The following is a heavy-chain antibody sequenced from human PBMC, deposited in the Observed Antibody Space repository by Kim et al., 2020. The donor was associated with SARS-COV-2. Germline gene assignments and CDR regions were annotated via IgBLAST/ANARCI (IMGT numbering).Heavy chain of an antibody. J-gene: IGHJ3*02. CDR1: GHTFTGYF. CDR3: VREGRLYYASGSHHHLAGFDI. D-gene: IGHD3-10*01. Sequence: ASVKVSCKASGHTFTGYFMHWVRQAPGQGLEWMGWINADNGDTKSAQNFQGRVTMTRDTSINTAYMELSRLRSDDTAVYYCVREGRLYYASGSHHHLAGFDIWGQGTMLTVSS. CDR2: INADNGDT. V-gene: IGHV1-2*02.